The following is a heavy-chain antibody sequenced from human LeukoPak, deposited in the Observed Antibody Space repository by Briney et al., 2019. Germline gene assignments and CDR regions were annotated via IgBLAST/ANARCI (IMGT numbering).Heavy chain of an antibody. CDR3: TRGCSGGSCSRDAMDV. D-gene: IGHD2-15*01. CDR2: IFPIDSET. J-gene: IGHJ6*02. CDR1: GCLFSSDL. Sequence: GASLQISCQASGCLFSSDLIAWVRQLPGKGLEWMGIIFPIDSETTYSPSFQGQVTISADKSISTAYLQWSSLKAADTAMYYCTRGCSGGSCSRDAMDVWGQGTMVSVSS. V-gene: IGHV5-51*01.